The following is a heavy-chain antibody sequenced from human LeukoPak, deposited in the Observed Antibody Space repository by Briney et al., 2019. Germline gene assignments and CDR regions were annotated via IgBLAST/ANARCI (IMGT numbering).Heavy chain of an antibody. CDR2: FDPEDGET. Sequence: GASVKVSCKVSGYTLTELSMHWVRQAPGKGLERMGGFDPEDGETIYAQKFQGRVTMTEDTSTDTAYMELSSLRSEDTAVYYCATWRYDSSGYFPSFDYWGQGTLVTVSS. V-gene: IGHV1-24*01. D-gene: IGHD3-22*01. J-gene: IGHJ4*02. CDR1: GYTLTELS. CDR3: ATWRYDSSGYFPSFDY.